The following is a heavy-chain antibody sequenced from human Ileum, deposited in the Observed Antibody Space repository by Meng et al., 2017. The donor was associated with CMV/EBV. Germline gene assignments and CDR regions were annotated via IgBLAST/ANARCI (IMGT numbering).Heavy chain of an antibody. CDR3: ALEERRLASFDY. CDR1: GFSMSDYW. CDR2: IRHDGSNI. D-gene: IGHD3-9*01. V-gene: IGHV3-74*01. J-gene: IGHJ4*02. Sequence: EVQLVQSGGGLVQPGGSLRLSCEVSGFSMSDYWMHWVRQTPGKGLMWLSRIRHDGSNIYYADSVKGRITISRDNAKNSLYLEINSLKVEDTAVYYCALEERRLASFDYWGQGLLVTVYS.